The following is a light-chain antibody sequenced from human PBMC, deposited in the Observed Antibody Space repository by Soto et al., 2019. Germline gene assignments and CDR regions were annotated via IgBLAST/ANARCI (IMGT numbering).Light chain of an antibody. CDR1: NNDVGNYKL. J-gene: IGLJ3*02. V-gene: IGLV2-23*01. CDR2: EGT. Sequence: QSALTQPASVSESPGQSITISCTGTNNDVGNYKLVSWFQHHLGKAPKLIIYEGTKRPSGVSNRFSASQSGNTASLTISGFQAEDEADYYCYSYAGTSTWVFGGGTKVTVL. CDR3: YSYAGTSTWV.